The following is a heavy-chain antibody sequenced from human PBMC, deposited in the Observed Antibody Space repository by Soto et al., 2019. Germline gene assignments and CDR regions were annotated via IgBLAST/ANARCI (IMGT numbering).Heavy chain of an antibody. CDR2: MNPNSGNT. CDR1: GYTFTGYD. CDR3: AGEKVGTTGIDF. V-gene: IGHV1-8*01. D-gene: IGHD1-26*01. J-gene: IGHJ4*02. Sequence: QAQLVQSGAEVKKPGASVKVSCKASGYTFTGYDINWVRQATGQGLEWMGWMNPNSGNTGYAQNFPGRVTMTQDNSITTAYMELTSPRDDDSAVYYCAGEKVGTTGIDFWGQGTLVTVSS.